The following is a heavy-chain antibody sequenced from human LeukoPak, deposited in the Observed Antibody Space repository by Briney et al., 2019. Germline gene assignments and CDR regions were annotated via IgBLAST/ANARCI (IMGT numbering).Heavy chain of an antibody. V-gene: IGHV1-2*02. D-gene: IGHD4-23*01. J-gene: IGHJ4*02. CDR2: INPNTGDT. Sequence: ASVKVSCKASGYTFTGYYMHWVRQAPGQGLEWMGWINPNTGDTNYAQKFQGRVTMTRDTSISTAYMELSRLRSDDTAVYYCARDFVVRTSTDDFDYWGQGTLVTVSS. CDR3: ARDFVVRTSTDDFDY. CDR1: GYTFTGYY.